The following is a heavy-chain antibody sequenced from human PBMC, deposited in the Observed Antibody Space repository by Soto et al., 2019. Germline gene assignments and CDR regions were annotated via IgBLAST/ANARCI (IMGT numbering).Heavy chain of an antibody. J-gene: IGHJ5*02. V-gene: IGHV4-30-2*01. Sequence: SETLSLTCNMSGDSYSISTYSWSWIRQPPGKALXWVXXIXXSXVXXXNXXLASRVSISLDRSNNQCSLKLKSVTAAETAVYFCAGMPYTSGLRFDPWGSGTLVTVSS. CDR3: AGMPYTSGLRFDP. D-gene: IGHD6-19*01. CDR2: IXXSXVX. CDR1: GDSYSISTYS.